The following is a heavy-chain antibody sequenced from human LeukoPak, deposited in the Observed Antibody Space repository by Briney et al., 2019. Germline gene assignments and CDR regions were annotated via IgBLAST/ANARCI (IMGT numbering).Heavy chain of an antibody. Sequence: SQTLSLTCTVSGGSISSGGYYWSWIRQPPGKGLEWIGEINHSGSTNYNPSLKSRVTISVDTSKDQFSLKLSSVTAADTAVYYCAGQYCSSTSRHFPYDYWGQGTLVTVSS. CDR2: INHSGST. V-gene: IGHV4-30-2*01. CDR1: GGSISSGGYY. J-gene: IGHJ4*02. D-gene: IGHD2-2*01. CDR3: AGQYCSSTSRHFPYDY.